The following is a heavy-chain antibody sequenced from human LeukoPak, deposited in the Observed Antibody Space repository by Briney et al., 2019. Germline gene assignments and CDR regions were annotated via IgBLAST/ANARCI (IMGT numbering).Heavy chain of an antibody. CDR3: ARASSSGPPDY. CDR2: ISAYNSNI. J-gene: IGHJ4*02. CDR1: GYTFTSYG. Sequence: GASVKVSCKASGYTFTSYGISWVRQAPGQGLEWMGWISAYNSNINYAQKVQGRVTMTTDTSTSTAYMELRSLRSDDTAVYYCARASSSGPPDYWGQGTLVTVSS. V-gene: IGHV1-18*01. D-gene: IGHD6-19*01.